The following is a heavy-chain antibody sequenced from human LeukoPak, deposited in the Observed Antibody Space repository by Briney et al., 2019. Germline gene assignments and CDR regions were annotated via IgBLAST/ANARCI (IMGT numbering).Heavy chain of an antibody. D-gene: IGHD3-3*01. CDR3: ARDSTIFLEWLLYDGMDV. CDR2: ISSSSSYI. J-gene: IGHJ6*02. Sequence: PGGSLRLSCAASGFTFSSYSMNWVRQAPGKGLEWVSSISSSSSYIYYADSVKGRFTISRDNAKNSLYLQMNSLRAEDTAVYYCARDSTIFLEWLLYDGMDVWGQGTTVTVSS. V-gene: IGHV3-21*01. CDR1: GFTFSSYS.